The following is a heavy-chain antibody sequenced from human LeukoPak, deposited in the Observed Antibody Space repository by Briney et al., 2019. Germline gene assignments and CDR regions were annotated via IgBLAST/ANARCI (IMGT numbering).Heavy chain of an antibody. CDR3: PREWGYDTLPGSPTPYYGMDV. D-gene: IGHD3-9*01. CDR2: VSAYNRNT. V-gene: IGHV1-18*01. Sequence: ASVTVSCKASGYTFTSYGISWVRQAPGQGLEWMGWVSAYNRNTNYAQKVQDRVTMTTDTSTNIAYMELRSLRSDDTAVYYCPREWGYDTLPGSPTPYYGMDVWGQGTTVTVSS. J-gene: IGHJ6*02. CDR1: GYTFTSYG.